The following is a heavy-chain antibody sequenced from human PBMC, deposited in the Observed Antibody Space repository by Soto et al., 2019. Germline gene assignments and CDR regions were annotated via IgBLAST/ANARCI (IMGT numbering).Heavy chain of an antibody. V-gene: IGHV4-39*01. J-gene: IGHJ2*01. CDR3: ARRMSRCDILTGLRGHFDL. Sequence: QLQLQESGPGLVKPSETLSLTCTVSGGSISSSSYYWGWIRQPPGRGLEWIGSIYYSGGTYYNPPLKCRVSICVDTSKNHCSLKRSSVTAADTAVYYCARRMSRCDILTGLRGHFDLWGRGTLVTVSS. CDR1: GGSISSSSYY. CDR2: IYYSGGT. D-gene: IGHD3-9*01.